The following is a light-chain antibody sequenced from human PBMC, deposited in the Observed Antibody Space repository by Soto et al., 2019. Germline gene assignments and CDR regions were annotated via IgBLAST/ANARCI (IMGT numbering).Light chain of an antibody. J-gene: IGKJ5*01. V-gene: IGKV3-20*01. CDR1: QRISSTF. CDR2: GAS. CDR3: QQYNNWPPIT. Sequence: EIVLTQSPGTLSLSPGERASLSCRASQRISSTFLAWYQQKPGQAPRLLIYGASSRATGIPDRFSGSGSGTDFTLTISSLEPEDFAVYYCQQYNNWPPITFGQGTRLEIK.